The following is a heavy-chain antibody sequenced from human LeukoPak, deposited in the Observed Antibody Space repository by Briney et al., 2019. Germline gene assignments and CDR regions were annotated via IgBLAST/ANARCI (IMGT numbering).Heavy chain of an antibody. CDR1: GFTFSSYS. Sequence: GGSLRLSCAASGFTFSSYSMNWVRQAPGKGLEWVSSISSSSYIYYADSVKGRFTISRDNAKNSLYLQMNSLRAEDTAVYYCARGLRVVVPAAMYWFDPWGQGTLVTVSS. CDR3: ARGLRVVVPAAMYWFDP. D-gene: IGHD2-2*01. J-gene: IGHJ5*02. CDR2: ISSSSYI. V-gene: IGHV3-21*01.